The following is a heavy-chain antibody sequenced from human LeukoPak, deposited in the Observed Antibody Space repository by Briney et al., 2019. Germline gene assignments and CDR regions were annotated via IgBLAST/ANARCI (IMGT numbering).Heavy chain of an antibody. CDR3: VKGTLYYFQF. CDR1: GFTFNNFA. J-gene: IGHJ4*02. Sequence: PGGSLRLSCAASGFTFNNFAMNWVRQAPGKGLEWVSTISGSGGKAYYADSVNGRFTISRDNAKNTVSLHMNSLRAEDTALYYCVKGTLYYFQFWGQGTLVTVSS. CDR2: ISGSGGKA. V-gene: IGHV3-23*01.